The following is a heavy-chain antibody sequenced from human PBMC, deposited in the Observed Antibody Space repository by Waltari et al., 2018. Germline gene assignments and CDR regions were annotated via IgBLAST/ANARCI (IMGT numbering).Heavy chain of an antibody. Sequence: EVQLVESGGGLVQPGGSLRLSCAASGFTFSSYWMHWVRKAPGKGLVWGAGINSDGGSTSYAGTVKGRFAIARDNAKNTLDMQMNSLRAEDTAVYYGARDHRVHYYYYYYMDVWGKGTTVTISS. V-gene: IGHV3-74*01. D-gene: IGHD3-10*01. CDR2: INSDGGST. CDR3: ARDHRVHYYYYYYMDV. CDR1: GFTFSSYW. J-gene: IGHJ6*03.